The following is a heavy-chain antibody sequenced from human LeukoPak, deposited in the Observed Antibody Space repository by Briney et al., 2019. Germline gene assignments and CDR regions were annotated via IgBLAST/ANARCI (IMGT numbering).Heavy chain of an antibody. CDR3: AGFRYQLPLKAFDI. CDR1: GFIFSTYT. V-gene: IGHV3-30-3*01. D-gene: IGHD2-2*01. J-gene: IGHJ3*02. CDR2: ISHDGDNN. Sequence: GGSLRLSCAASGFIFSTYTMHWVRQAPGKGLEWVAIISHDGDNNYYADSVKGRFTISRDNSKNTLYLQMNSLRAEDTAVYYCAGFRYQLPLKAFDIWGQGTMVTVSS.